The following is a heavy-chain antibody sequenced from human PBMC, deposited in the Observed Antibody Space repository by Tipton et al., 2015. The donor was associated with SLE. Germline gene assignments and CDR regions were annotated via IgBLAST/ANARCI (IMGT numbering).Heavy chain of an antibody. V-gene: IGHV4-39*01. CDR3: ARHEDYYGSKRYFDL. D-gene: IGHD3-10*01. CDR1: GGSISTSNDY. CDR2: IYSSGGT. Sequence: TLSLTCTVSGGSISTSNDYWGWIRQPPGKGLEWIGSIYSSGGTYYNPSLKSRVTISVDTSKNQFSLKLTSVTAADTAVYYCARHEDYYGSKRYFDLWGRGTLVTVSS. J-gene: IGHJ2*01.